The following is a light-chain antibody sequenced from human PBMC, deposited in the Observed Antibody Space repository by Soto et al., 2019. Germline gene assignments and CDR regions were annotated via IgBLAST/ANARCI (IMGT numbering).Light chain of an antibody. CDR2: GTS. CDR1: QSISSSY. CDR3: QQYGSSRT. Sequence: EMVLTQSPGTLSLSPGERATLSCRASQSISSSYLAWYQQKPGQAPRLLISGTSSRATGIPDRFSGSGSGTDFTLTISRLEPEDFAVYYCQQYGSSRTFGQGTKVEIK. J-gene: IGKJ1*01. V-gene: IGKV3-20*01.